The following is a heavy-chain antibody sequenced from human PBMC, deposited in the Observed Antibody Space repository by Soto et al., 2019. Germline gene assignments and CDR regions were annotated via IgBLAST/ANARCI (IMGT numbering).Heavy chain of an antibody. CDR2: INHSGST. CDR3: ASGRSAPAKEGMDV. V-gene: IGHV4-34*01. Sequence: SETLSLTCAVYGGSFSGYYWSWIRQPPGKGLEWIGEINHSGSTNYNPSLKSRVTISVDTSKNQFSLKLSSVTAADTAVYYCASGRSAPAKEGMDVWGQGTTVTVSS. CDR1: GGSFSGYY. J-gene: IGHJ6*02.